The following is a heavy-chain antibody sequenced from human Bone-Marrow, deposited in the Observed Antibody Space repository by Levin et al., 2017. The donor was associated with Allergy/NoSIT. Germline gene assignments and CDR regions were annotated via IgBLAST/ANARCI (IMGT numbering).Heavy chain of an antibody. CDR2: INPDTGET. V-gene: IGHV1-2*06. CDR3: ARADPLQWVLYAYFFDY. J-gene: IGHJ4*01. CDR1: GYTFTNYF. Sequence: PGESLKISCKASGYTFTNYFLHWVRQAPGQGLEWMGRINPDTGETIYAQKFRGRVTMTRDTSMTTAYMELSSLTSDDTAVYYCARADPLQWVLYAYFFDYWGQGTLVTVSS. D-gene: IGHD3-3*01.